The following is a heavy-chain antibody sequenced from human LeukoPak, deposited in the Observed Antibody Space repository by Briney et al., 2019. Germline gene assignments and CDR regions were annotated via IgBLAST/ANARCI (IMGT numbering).Heavy chain of an antibody. CDR2: ISGSGGST. Sequence: GSLRLSCAASGFTFSSYAMSWVRQAPGKGLEWVSAISGSGGSTYYADSVKGRFTISRGNSKNTLYLQMNSLRAEDTAVYYCTYGSGSYSYWGQGTLVTVSS. D-gene: IGHD3-10*01. CDR1: GFTFSSYA. V-gene: IGHV3-23*01. J-gene: IGHJ4*02. CDR3: TYGSGSYSY.